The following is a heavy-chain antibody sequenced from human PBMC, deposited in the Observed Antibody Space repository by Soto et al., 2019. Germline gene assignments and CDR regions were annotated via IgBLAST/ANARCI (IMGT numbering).Heavy chain of an antibody. CDR1: GGSVSSGSYY. Sequence: QVQLQESGPGLVKPSETLSLTCTVSGGSVSSGSYYWSWIRQPPGKGLEWIGYIYYSGSTNYNPSLKSRVTISVDTSKNQFSLKLSSVTAADTAVYYCARDNAMIVGANNSNWFDPWGQGTLVTVSS. V-gene: IGHV4-61*01. D-gene: IGHD1-26*01. CDR2: IYYSGST. CDR3: ARDNAMIVGANNSNWFDP. J-gene: IGHJ5*02.